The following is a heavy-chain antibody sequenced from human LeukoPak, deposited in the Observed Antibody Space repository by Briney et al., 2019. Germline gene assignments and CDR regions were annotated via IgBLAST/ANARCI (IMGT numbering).Heavy chain of an antibody. Sequence: GGSLRLSCAASGFNLSTYSLNWVRQAPGKGLEWISYISTSSGTIFYADSVKGRFTISRDNAKNSLFLQMNSLRDEDTAVYFCARTIVGTGYDAFDMWGQGTLVTVSS. CDR2: ISTSSGTI. V-gene: IGHV3-48*02. J-gene: IGHJ3*02. CDR3: ARTIVGTGYDAFDM. D-gene: IGHD1-26*01. CDR1: GFNLSTYS.